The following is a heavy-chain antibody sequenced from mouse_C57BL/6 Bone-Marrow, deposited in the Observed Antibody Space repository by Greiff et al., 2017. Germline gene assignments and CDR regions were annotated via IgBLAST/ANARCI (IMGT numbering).Heavy chain of an antibody. CDR2: IFPGSGST. D-gene: IGHD1-1*01. CDR1: GYTFTDYY. J-gene: IGHJ3*01. CDR3: ARGYYGSSVAWFAY. V-gene: IGHV1-75*01. Sequence: QVQLQQSGPELVKPGASVKISCKASGYTFTDYYINWVKQRPGQGLEWIGWIFPGSGSTYYNEKFKGKATLTVDKSSSTAYMLLSSLTSEDSAVYLCARGYYGSSVAWFAYWGQGTLVTVSA.